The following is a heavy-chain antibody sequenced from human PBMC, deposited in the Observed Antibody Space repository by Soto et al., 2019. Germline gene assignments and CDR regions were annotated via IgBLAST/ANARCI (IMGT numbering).Heavy chain of an antibody. CDR2: ISTYSGDT. V-gene: IGHV1-18*01. D-gene: IGHD5-12*01. CDR3: ARHHGPTTSENWFDP. Sequence: QVHLVQSGVEVKTPGASVKVSCQASGYTFFTSDISWVRQAPGQGLERMGWISTYSGDTKYAQKFQGRVTMTTDTSTTTAYLELRSLRSDDTAVYYCARHHGPTTSENWFDPWGQGTLVTVSS. CDR1: GYTFFTSD. J-gene: IGHJ5*02.